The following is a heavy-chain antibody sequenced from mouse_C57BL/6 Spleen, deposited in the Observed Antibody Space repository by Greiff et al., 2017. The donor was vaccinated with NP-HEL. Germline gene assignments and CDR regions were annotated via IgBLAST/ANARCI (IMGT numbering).Heavy chain of an antibody. J-gene: IGHJ4*01. CDR2: IDPSDSYT. D-gene: IGHD5-1*01. Sequence: QVQLQQPGAELVMPGASVKLSCKASGYTFTSYWMHWVKQRPGQGLEWIGEIDPSDSYTNYNQKFKGKSTLTVDKSSSTAYMQLSSLTSEDSAVYYCARGGTYRYAMDYWGQGTSVTVSS. V-gene: IGHV1-69*01. CDR3: ARGGTYRYAMDY. CDR1: GYTFTSYW.